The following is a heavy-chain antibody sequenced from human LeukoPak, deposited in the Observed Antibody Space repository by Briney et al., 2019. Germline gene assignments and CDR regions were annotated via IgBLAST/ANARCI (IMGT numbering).Heavy chain of an antibody. J-gene: IGHJ5*02. Sequence: SETLSLTCAVSGYSISSGYYWGLIRQPPRKRQEVIGSIYHSGSNYYNPSLKGRVTISGDTSKNQFSLQLTSVTAADTAVYYSARDLIRIKIFGVVITNWFDPWGQGTLVTVSS. V-gene: IGHV4-38-2*02. CDR1: GYSISSGYY. CDR3: ARDLIRIKIFGVVITNWFDP. D-gene: IGHD3-3*01. CDR2: IYHSGSN.